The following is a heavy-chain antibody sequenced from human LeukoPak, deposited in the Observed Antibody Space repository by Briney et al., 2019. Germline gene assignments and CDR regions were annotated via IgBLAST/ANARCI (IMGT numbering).Heavy chain of an antibody. J-gene: IGHJ4*02. CDR3: AREYYDILTGYYLIDY. CDR1: GGSISSYY. D-gene: IGHD3-9*01. CDR2: IYYSGST. Sequence: SETLSLTCTVSGGSISSYYWSWIRQPPGKGLEWHGYIYYSGSTNYNPSLKSRVTISVDTSKNQFSLKLSSVTAADTAVYYCAREYYDILTGYYLIDYWGQGTLVTVSS. V-gene: IGHV4-59*08.